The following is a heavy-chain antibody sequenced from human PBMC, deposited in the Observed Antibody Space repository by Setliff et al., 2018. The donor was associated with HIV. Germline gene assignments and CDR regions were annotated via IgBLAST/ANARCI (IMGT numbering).Heavy chain of an antibody. CDR2: ISHSGTT. D-gene: IGHD6-19*01. CDR1: GGSFIGYH. V-gene: IGHV4-34*01. J-gene: IGHJ2*01. Sequence: SETLSLTCRVSGGSFIGYHWSWVRQSPTKGLQWIGEISHSGTTKYNPSPKSLFAMSADTSKSEFSLKMTSVTAADTAVYYCARVGRDRLVASGLYFDLWGRGTLVTVSS. CDR3: ARVGRDRLVASGLYFDL.